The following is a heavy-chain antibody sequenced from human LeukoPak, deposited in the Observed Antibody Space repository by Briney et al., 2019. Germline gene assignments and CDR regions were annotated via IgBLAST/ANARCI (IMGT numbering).Heavy chain of an antibody. V-gene: IGHV3-21*01. Sequence: GGSLRLSCAASGFTFSSYSMNWVRQAPGKGLEWVSSISSSSSYIYYADSVKGRFTISRDNAKNSLYLQMNSLRAEDTAVYYCARNRDIGDIDYWGQGTLVTVSS. CDR3: ARNRDIGDIDY. D-gene: IGHD5-12*01. J-gene: IGHJ4*02. CDR2: ISSSSSYI. CDR1: GFTFSSYS.